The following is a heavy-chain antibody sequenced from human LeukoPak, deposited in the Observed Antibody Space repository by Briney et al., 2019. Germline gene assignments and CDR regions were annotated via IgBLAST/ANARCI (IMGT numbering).Heavy chain of an antibody. CDR2: ISAYNGNT. D-gene: IGHD3-3*01. CDR3: ARVYYDFWSRYEYDVFDI. CDR1: GYTFTSYG. Sequence: ASVKVSCKASGYTFTSYGISWVRQAPGRGLEWMGWISAYNGNTNYAQKLQGRVTMTTDTSTSTAYMELRSLRSDDTAVYYCARVYYDFWSRYEYDVFDIWGQGTMATVSS. V-gene: IGHV1-18*01. J-gene: IGHJ3*02.